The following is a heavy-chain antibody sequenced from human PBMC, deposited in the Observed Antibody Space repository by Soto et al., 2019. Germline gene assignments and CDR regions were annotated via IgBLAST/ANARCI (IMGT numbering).Heavy chain of an antibody. D-gene: IGHD3-22*01. CDR2: IYYSGST. J-gene: IGHJ4*02. CDR1: GGSISSGGYY. Sequence: PSETLSLTCTVSGGSISSGGYYWSWIRQHPGKGLEWIGYIYYSGSTYYNPSLKSRVTISVDTSKNQFSLKLSSVTAADTAVYYCARATGTTPDSSGYHFYWGQGTLVTVSS. V-gene: IGHV4-31*03. CDR3: ARATGTTPDSSGYHFY.